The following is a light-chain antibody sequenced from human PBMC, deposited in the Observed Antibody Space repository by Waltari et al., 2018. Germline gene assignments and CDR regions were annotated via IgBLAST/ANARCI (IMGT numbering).Light chain of an antibody. Sequence: DIQMTQSPSSLSASVGDRVTITCRASQNITTYLNWYQQKPGKAPNLLIYAASNLQNGVPSRFSGSGSGTDFAVTISSLQPEDFSTYYCQQSHSTPYTFGQGTKLEI. CDR1: QNITTY. CDR2: AAS. V-gene: IGKV1-39*01. CDR3: QQSHSTPYT. J-gene: IGKJ2*01.